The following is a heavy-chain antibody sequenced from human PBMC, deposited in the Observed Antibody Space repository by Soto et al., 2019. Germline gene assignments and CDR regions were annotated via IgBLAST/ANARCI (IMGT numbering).Heavy chain of an antibody. J-gene: IGHJ4*02. CDR3: AREGAYGGNPDFDY. CDR1: GGTFSSYA. CDR2: ILPIFGTA. D-gene: IGHD4-17*01. V-gene: IGHV1-69*01. Sequence: QVQLVQSGAEVKKPGSSVKVSCKASGGTFSSYAISWVRQAPGQGLEWMGGILPIFGTANYAQKFQGRVTSTADESTSTAYMELSSLRSEDTAVYSCAREGAYGGNPDFDYWGQGTLVTVSS.